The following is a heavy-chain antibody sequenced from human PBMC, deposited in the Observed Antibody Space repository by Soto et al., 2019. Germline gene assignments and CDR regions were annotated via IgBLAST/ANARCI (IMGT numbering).Heavy chain of an antibody. CDR2: IYYSGTT. D-gene: IGHD3-10*01. V-gene: IGHV4-59*01. CDR1: GGSISTYY. Sequence: SETLSLTCTVSGGSISTYYWSWIRQPPGQRLEWIGFIYYSGTTDYNPSLKSRVTISVDTSKNQFSLKLSSVTAADTAVYYCAKRGSGSYYDYWGQGTLVTVSS. CDR3: AKRGSGSYYDY. J-gene: IGHJ4*02.